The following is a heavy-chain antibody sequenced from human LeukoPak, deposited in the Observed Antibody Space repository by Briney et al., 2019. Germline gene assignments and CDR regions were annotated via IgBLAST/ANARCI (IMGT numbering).Heavy chain of an antibody. V-gene: IGHV3-48*03. CDR2: ISSSGSTI. CDR3: AREAAADVFDI. CDR1: RFTFSSYE. Sequence: SGGSLRLSCAASRFTFSSYEMNWVRQTLGKGLEWVSYISSSGSTISYADSVKGRFTISRDNAKNSLYLQMNSLRADDTAVYYCAREAAADVFDIWGQGTMVTVSS. J-gene: IGHJ3*02. D-gene: IGHD6-13*01.